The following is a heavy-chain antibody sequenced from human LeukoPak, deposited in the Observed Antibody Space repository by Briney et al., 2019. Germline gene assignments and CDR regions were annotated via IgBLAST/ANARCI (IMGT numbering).Heavy chain of an antibody. V-gene: IGHV4-34*01. D-gene: IGHD3-22*01. CDR1: GGSFSGYY. CDR3: ARGRDYYDSSGYYCDFDY. J-gene: IGHJ4*02. Sequence: SETLSLTCAVYGGSFSGYYWSWIRQPPGKGLEWIGEINHSGSTNYNPSLKSRVTISVDTFKNQFSLKLSSVTAADTAVYYCARGRDYYDSSGYYCDFDYWGQGTLVTVSS. CDR2: INHSGST.